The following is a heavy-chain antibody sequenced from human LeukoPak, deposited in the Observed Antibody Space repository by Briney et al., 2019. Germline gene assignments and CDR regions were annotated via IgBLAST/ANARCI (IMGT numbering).Heavy chain of an antibody. CDR1: GFTFSSYA. CDR3: AKGVRGASGAFDI. CDR2: ISNSDGST. Sequence: PGGSLRLSCTATGFTFSSYAMSWVRQAPGKGLEWVSTISNSDGSTYYAASVKGRFSISRDNSENTLYLQMNSLRAEDTAVYYCAKGVRGASGAFDIWGQGTMVTVSS. D-gene: IGHD3-10*01. V-gene: IGHV3-23*01. J-gene: IGHJ3*02.